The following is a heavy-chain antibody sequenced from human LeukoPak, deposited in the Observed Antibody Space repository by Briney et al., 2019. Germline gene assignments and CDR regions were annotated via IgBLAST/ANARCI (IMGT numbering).Heavy chain of an antibody. D-gene: IGHD3-22*01. CDR1: GYTFTGYY. Sequence: GAAMKVSCKASGYTFTGYYMHWVRQAPGQGLEWMGWINPNSGGTNYAQKFQGRVTMTRDTSISTAYMELSRLRSDDTAVYYCASSGSSGFVYYFDYWGQGTLDTVSS. CDR2: INPNSGGT. CDR3: ASSGSSGFVYYFDY. V-gene: IGHV1-2*02. J-gene: IGHJ4*02.